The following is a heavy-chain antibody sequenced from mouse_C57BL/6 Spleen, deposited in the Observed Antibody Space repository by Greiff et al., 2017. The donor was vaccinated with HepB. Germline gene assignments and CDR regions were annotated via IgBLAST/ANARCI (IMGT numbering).Heavy chain of an antibody. J-gene: IGHJ2*01. D-gene: IGHD1-1*01. V-gene: IGHV2-9-1*01. CDR2: IWTGGGT. CDR3: ARNFDCYGSSPYYFDY. Sequence: VKLMESGPGLVAPSQSLSITCTVSGFSLTSYAISWVRQPPGKGLEWLGVIWTGGGTNYNSALKSRLSISKDNSKSQVFLKMNSLQTDDTARYYCARNFDCYGSSPYYFDYWGQGTTLTVSS. CDR1: GFSLTSYA.